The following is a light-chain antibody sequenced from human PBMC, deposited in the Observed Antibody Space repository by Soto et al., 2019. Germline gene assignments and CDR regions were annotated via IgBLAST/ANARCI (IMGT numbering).Light chain of an antibody. V-gene: IGLV2-14*01. Sequence: QSVLTQPASVSGSPGQSITISCTGTSSDVGAYNYVSWYQQYPGEAPKLIIYEVSNRPSGVSNRFSGSQSGNTASLTISGLQAEDEADYYCSSYRTNTAVVFGGGTKLTVL. CDR1: SSDVGAYNY. CDR2: EVS. J-gene: IGLJ2*01. CDR3: SSYRTNTAVV.